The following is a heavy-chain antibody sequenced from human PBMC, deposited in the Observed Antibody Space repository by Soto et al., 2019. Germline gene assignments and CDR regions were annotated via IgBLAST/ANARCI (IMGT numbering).Heavy chain of an antibody. CDR3: ARVGGHYYYYYGMDV. D-gene: IGHD3-16*01. V-gene: IGHV3-30-3*01. CDR1: GFTFSSYA. CDR2: ISYDGSNK. J-gene: IGHJ6*02. Sequence: GGSLRLSCAASGFTFSSYAMHWVRQAPGKGLEWVAVISYDGSNKYYADSVKGRFTISRDNSKNTLYLQMYSQRAEDTAVYYCARVGGHYYYYYGMDVWGQGTTVTVSS.